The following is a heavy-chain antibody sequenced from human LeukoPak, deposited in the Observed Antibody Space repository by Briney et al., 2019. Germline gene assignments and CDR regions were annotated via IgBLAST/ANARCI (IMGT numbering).Heavy chain of an antibody. Sequence: WGSLRLSCAASGFNFANHAMSWVRQTPGKGLEWVSAISGGGDITYYADSVTGRFTIPRDNSKDTLFLQMHSLRPGDTAVYYCVREDTPATASYWGQGTLVTISS. CDR3: VREDTPATASY. CDR1: GFNFANHA. CDR2: ISGGGDIT. D-gene: IGHD2-21*02. V-gene: IGHV3-23*01. J-gene: IGHJ4*02.